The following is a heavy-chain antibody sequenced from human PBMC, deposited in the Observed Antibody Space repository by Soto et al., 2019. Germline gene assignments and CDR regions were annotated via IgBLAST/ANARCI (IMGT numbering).Heavy chain of an antibody. CDR3: VRDRGYPDSFDV. CDR2: ISSSSSYI. J-gene: IGHJ3*01. V-gene: IGHV3-21*01. D-gene: IGHD1-1*01. CDR1: GVTLSSYS. Sequence: PGGSLKLSCAASGVTLSSYSMNWLRQAPGKGPEWVSSISSSSSYIYYADSVKGRFTISRDNAKNSLHLQMNSLRAEDTAVYFCVRDRGYPDSFDVWGRGTMVTVS.